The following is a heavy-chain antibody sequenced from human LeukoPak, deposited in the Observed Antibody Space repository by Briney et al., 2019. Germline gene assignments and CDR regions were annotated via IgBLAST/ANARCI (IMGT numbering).Heavy chain of an antibody. CDR1: GGSISSYY. V-gene: IGHV4-59*08. Sequence: SETLSLTCTVSGGSISSYYWSWIRQPPGKGLEWIGYIFHSGSTHYNPSLKSRVTISVDTSKNQFSLRLTSVTAADTAVYYCARQTGSGLFILPGGQGTLVTVSS. CDR2: IFHSGST. J-gene: IGHJ4*02. D-gene: IGHD3/OR15-3a*01. CDR3: ARQTGSGLFILP.